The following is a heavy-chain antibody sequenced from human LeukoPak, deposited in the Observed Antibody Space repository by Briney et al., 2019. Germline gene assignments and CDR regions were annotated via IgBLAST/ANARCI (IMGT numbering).Heavy chain of an antibody. V-gene: IGHV3-48*01. Sequence: GGSLRLSCAASGFTFSSYSMNWVRQAPGKGLEWVSYISSSSSTIYYADSVKGRFTISRDNAKNSLYLQMNSLRAEDTAVYYCAGTYYDFWSGYYTLDYWGQGTLVTVSS. CDR3: AGTYYDFWSGYYTLDY. CDR2: ISSSSSTI. D-gene: IGHD3-3*01. CDR1: GFTFSSYS. J-gene: IGHJ4*02.